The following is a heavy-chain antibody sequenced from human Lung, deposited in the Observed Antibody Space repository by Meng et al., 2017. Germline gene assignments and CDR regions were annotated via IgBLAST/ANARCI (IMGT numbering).Heavy chain of an antibody. Sequence: QVHLVQSGLEVKTPWASVKVSCKASGYTFTTYGISWLRQAPGQGLEWMGWIDPGNGNRDFAEKFQDRLTMSNDTSSSTVYMELTRLTSDDTAVYYCARDRQWLFDYWGQGALVTVSS. V-gene: IGHV1-18*01. CDR1: GYTFTTYG. D-gene: IGHD6-19*01. CDR3: ARDRQWLFDY. CDR2: IDPGNGNR. J-gene: IGHJ4*02.